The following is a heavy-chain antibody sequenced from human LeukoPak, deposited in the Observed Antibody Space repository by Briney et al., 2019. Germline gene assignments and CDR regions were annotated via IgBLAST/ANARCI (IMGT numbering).Heavy chain of an antibody. CDR2: IYSGGST. CDR1: GFTVSSYS. J-gene: IGHJ6*01. V-gene: IGHV3-53*05. Sequence: GGSLRLSCAASGFTVSSYSMSWVRQAPGKGLEWVSVIYSGGSTYYADSVKGRFTISRDNSKKPLDLQMNSLRGEDTAVYYCAKEDYVMDVWGEGRTVGDSS. CDR3: AKEDYVMDV.